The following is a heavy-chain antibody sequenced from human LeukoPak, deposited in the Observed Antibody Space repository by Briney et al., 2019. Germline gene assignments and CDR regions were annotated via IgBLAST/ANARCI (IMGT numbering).Heavy chain of an antibody. V-gene: IGHV3-15*01. CDR1: GFTFSNAW. CDR2: IKSKTDGGTT. J-gene: IGHJ6*02. CDR3: TTGAKNCYDSSGYYYAGYYGMDV. D-gene: IGHD3-22*01. Sequence: TGGSLRLSCAASGFTFSNAWMSWVRQAPGKGLEWVGRIKSKTDGGTTDYAAPVKGRFTISRDDSKNTLYLQMNSLKTEDTAVYYCTTGAKNCYDSSGYYYAGYYGMDVWGQGTTVTVSS.